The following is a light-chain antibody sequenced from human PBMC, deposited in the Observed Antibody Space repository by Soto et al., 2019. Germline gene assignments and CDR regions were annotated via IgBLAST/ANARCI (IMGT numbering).Light chain of an antibody. CDR3: QQSFTTPLT. CDR1: QSIGRF. V-gene: IGKV1-39*01. CDR2: VAS. J-gene: IGKJ4*01. Sequence: DIQMTQSPSSLSASAGDRVTITCRASQSIGRFLNWYQQKPGKAPNVLINVASTLRSGVPSRFSGSGSGTDFNLTINSLQPEDFATYFCQQSFTTPLTFGGGTKVDIK.